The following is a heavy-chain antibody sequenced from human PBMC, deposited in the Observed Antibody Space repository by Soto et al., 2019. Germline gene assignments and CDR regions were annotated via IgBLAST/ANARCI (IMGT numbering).Heavy chain of an antibody. V-gene: IGHV3-23*01. CDR1: GFTFSSYA. D-gene: IGHD5-18*01. CDR2: ISGSGGST. J-gene: IGHJ5*02. CDR3: AKDCAKATAMVWGYNWFDP. Sequence: GGSLRLSCAASGFTFSSYAMSWVRQAPGKGLEWVSAISGSGGSTYYAVSVKGRFTISRDNSKNTLYLQMNSLRAEDTAVYYCAKDCAKATAMVWGYNWFDPWGQGTLVTVSS.